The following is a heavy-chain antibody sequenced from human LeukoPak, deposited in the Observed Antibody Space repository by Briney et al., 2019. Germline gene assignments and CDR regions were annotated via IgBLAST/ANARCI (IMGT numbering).Heavy chain of an antibody. Sequence: GASVKVSCKASGGTFISYAISWVRQAPGQGREWMGRIIPILGIANYAQKFQGRVTITADKSTSTAYMELSSLRSEDTAVYYCAREGTYYYDSSGYYWGQGTLVTVSS. CDR2: IIPILGIA. J-gene: IGHJ4*02. V-gene: IGHV1-69*10. D-gene: IGHD3-22*01. CDR1: GGTFISYA. CDR3: AREGTYYYDSSGYY.